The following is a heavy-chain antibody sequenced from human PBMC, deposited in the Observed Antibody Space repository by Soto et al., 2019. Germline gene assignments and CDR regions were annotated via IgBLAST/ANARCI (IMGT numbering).Heavy chain of an antibody. Sequence: SETLSLTCSVSGGSITRSSYYWGWIRQPPGKGVEWIGSIHYTGSTNYNPSLTSRVTVSVDTSKNQFSLKLSSVTAADTAVYYCARSAKGVIGEPPTTSLDYWGQGTLVPVSS. J-gene: IGHJ4*02. CDR2: IHYTGST. V-gene: IGHV4-39*01. D-gene: IGHD1-26*01. CDR3: ARSAKGVIGEPPTTSLDY. CDR1: GGSITRSSYY.